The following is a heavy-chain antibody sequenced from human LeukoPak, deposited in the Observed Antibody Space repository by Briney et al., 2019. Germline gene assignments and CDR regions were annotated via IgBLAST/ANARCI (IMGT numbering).Heavy chain of an antibody. CDR1: GFTFSNYW. Sequence: GGSLRLSCAASGFTFSNYWMTWVRQAPGKGLEWVANIKQDGSEIFYVDSVKGRFTISRDNARNSLYLQMSNLRAEDTAVYFCARGGGLDVWGQGATVTVSS. V-gene: IGHV3-7*03. CDR3: ARGGGLDV. CDR2: IKQDGSEI. D-gene: IGHD3-16*01. J-gene: IGHJ6*02.